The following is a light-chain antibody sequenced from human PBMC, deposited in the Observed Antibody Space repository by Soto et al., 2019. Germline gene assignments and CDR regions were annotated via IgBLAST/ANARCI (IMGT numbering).Light chain of an antibody. V-gene: IGKV3-11*01. CDR2: DAS. Sequence: EIVMKHSPATLSVSPCERATLSFRASQGVSSYLAWYQQKPGQAPRLLIYDASNRATGIPARFSGSGSGTDFTLTISSLEPEDFAVYYCQQRSNPITFGQGTRLEIK. CDR1: QGVSSY. CDR3: QQRSNPIT. J-gene: IGKJ5*01.